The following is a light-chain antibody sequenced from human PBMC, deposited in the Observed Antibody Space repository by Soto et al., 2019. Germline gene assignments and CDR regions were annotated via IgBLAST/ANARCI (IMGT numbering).Light chain of an antibody. CDR1: QRINIY. CDR2: SAS. CDR3: QQSFSTPT. Sequence: DIEMTQSPGSRCASVGDRVTITCRASQRINIYLNWYRQKPGKAPEPLIYSASNLQSGVPSRFSGSGSGTDFTLTISGLQSEDFATYYCQQSFSTPTFGQGTRLEIK. V-gene: IGKV1-39*01. J-gene: IGKJ5*01.